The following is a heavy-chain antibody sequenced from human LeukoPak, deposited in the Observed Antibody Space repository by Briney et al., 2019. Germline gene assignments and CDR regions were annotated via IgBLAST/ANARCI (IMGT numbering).Heavy chain of an antibody. CDR3: ARPTYSSGWYNTAFDY. J-gene: IGHJ4*02. CDR2: INPSGGST. CDR1: GYTFTSYY. V-gene: IGHV1-46*01. Sequence: GASVKVSCKASGYTFTSYYMHWVRQAPGQGLEWMGIINPSGGSTSYAQKFQGRVTMTRDTSTSTVYMELSSMRSEDTALYYCARPTYSSGWYNTAFDYWGQGTLVTVSS. D-gene: IGHD6-19*01.